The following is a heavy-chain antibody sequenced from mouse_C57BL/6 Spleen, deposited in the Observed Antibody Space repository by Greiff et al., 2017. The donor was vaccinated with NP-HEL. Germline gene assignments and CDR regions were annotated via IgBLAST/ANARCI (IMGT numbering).Heavy chain of an antibody. CDR2: IHPNSGST. D-gene: IGHD2-12*01. V-gene: IGHV1-64*01. CDR1: GYTFTSYW. Sequence: QVQLKQSGAELVKPGASVKLSCKASGYTFTSYWMHWVKQRPGQGLEWIGMIHPNSGSTNYNEKFKSKATLTVDKSSSTAYMQLSSLTSEDSAVYYCAREGGIRGLFAYWGQGTLVTVSA. J-gene: IGHJ3*01. CDR3: AREGGIRGLFAY.